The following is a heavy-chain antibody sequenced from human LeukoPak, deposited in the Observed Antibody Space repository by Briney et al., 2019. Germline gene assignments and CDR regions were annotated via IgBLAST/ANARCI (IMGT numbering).Heavy chain of an antibody. Sequence: SETLSLTCTVSGGSISSYYWSWIRQPPGKGLEWIGYIYYSGSTNYNPSLKSRVTISVDTSKNQFSLKLSSVTAADTAVYYCARDGSMDGPDFEYWGQGALVTVSS. CDR1: GGSISSYY. V-gene: IGHV4-59*12. J-gene: IGHJ4*02. CDR2: IYYSGST. D-gene: IGHD2/OR15-2a*01. CDR3: ARDGSMDGPDFEY.